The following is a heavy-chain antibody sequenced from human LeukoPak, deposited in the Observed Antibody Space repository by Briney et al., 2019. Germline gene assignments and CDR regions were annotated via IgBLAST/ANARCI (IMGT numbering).Heavy chain of an antibody. CDR2: IYYSGST. Sequence: SETLSLTCTVSGGSISSHYWSWIRQPPGKGLEWIGYIYYSGSTNYNPSLKSRVTISVDTSKNQFSLKLSSVTAAGTAVYYCAGHYDFWSGYYNYWGQGTLVTVSS. CDR1: GGSISSHY. J-gene: IGHJ4*02. D-gene: IGHD3-3*01. V-gene: IGHV4-59*11. CDR3: AGHYDFWSGYYNY.